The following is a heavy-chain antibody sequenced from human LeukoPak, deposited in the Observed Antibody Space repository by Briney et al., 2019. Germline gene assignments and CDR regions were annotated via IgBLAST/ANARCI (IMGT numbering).Heavy chain of an antibody. CDR1: GYTFTSYD. J-gene: IGHJ6*03. CDR2: MNPNSGNT. V-gene: IGHV1-8*01. Sequence: GASVKVSCKASGYTFTSYDINWVRQATGQGLEWMGWMNPNSGNTGYAQKFQGRVTMTRNTSISTAHMELSSLRSEDTAVYYCARGPLVPAAWYYYYYMDVWGKGTTVTVSS. D-gene: IGHD2-2*01. CDR3: ARGPLVPAAWYYYYYMDV.